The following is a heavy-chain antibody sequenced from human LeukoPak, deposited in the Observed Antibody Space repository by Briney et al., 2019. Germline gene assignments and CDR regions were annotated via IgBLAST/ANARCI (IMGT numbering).Heavy chain of an antibody. Sequence: SETLSLTCTVSGGSISSADYYWSWIRQPPGKGLEWIGYIYYSGSTYYNPSLKSRVTISVDTSKNQFSLKLSSVTAADTAVYYCASSQGGDFDYWGQGTLVTVSS. V-gene: IGHV4-30-4*01. D-gene: IGHD3-16*01. CDR1: GGSISSADYY. CDR2: IYYSGST. CDR3: ASSQGGDFDY. J-gene: IGHJ4*02.